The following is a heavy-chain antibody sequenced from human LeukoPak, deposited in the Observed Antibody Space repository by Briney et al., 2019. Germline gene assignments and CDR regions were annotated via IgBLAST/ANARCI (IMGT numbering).Heavy chain of an antibody. CDR1: GGSISSSSYY. CDR2: IYYSGST. D-gene: IGHD3-10*01. J-gene: IGHJ4*02. Sequence: SETLSLTCTVSGGSISSSSYYWGWIRQPPGKGLEWIGSIYYSGSTYYTPSLQSRVTISVDTAKNQFSLKLSSVTAADTAVYYCARLRWFGEFDYWGQGTLVTVSS. V-gene: IGHV4-39*01. CDR3: ARLRWFGEFDY.